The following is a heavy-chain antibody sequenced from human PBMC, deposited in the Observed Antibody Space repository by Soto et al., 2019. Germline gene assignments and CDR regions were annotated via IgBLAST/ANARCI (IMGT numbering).Heavy chain of an antibody. V-gene: IGHV1-18*01. CDR2: ISAYNGNT. CDR3: ARDTFVI. CDR1: GYTFTSYG. Sequence: QVQLVQSVAEVKKPGASVKVSCKASGYTFTSYGISWVSQAPGQGLEWMGWISAYNGNTNYAQKLQGRVTITTDTYTSTAYMEMWSLKTDESDVYYCARDTFVICGQGTMVTVSS. J-gene: IGHJ3*02.